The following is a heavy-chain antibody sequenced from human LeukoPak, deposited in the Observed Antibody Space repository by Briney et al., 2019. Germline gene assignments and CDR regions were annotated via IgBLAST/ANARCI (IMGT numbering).Heavy chain of an antibody. D-gene: IGHD4-11*01. CDR3: ARDFRGAYSKGDY. Sequence: GGSLRLSCAASGFTFSSYWMSWVRQAPGKGLEWVANIKQDGSEKYYVDSVKGRFTISRDNAKNSLCLQMNSLRAEDTAVYYCARDFRGAYSKGDYWGQGTLVTVSS. CDR1: GFTFSSYW. CDR2: IKQDGSEK. V-gene: IGHV3-7*01. J-gene: IGHJ4*02.